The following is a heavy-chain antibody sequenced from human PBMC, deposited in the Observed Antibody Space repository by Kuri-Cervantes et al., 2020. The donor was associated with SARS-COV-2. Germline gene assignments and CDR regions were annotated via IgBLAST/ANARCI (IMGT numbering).Heavy chain of an antibody. V-gene: IGHV3-11*04. J-gene: IGHJ4*02. CDR3: AKSPLVGSYHFDH. Sequence: GGSLRLSCAASGFTFSDYYMSWIRQAPGKGLEWVSYISSSGSTIYYADSVKGRFTISRDNAKNSLYLQMNSLRAEDTAVYYCAKSPLVGSYHFDHWGQGILVTVSS. CDR1: GFTFSDYY. D-gene: IGHD5-18*01. CDR2: ISSSGSTI.